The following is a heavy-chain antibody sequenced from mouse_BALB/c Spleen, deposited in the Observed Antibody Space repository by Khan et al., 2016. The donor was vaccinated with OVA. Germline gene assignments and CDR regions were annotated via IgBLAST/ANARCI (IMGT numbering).Heavy chain of an antibody. CDR3: ARWWNYGLGY. CDR1: GFNIKDTY. CDR2: IDPANGYT. J-gene: IGHJ2*01. V-gene: IGHV14-3*02. D-gene: IGHD1-2*01. Sequence: VQLKQSGAELVKPGASVLLSCTASGFNIKDTYMHWVKQRPEQGLEWIGRIDPANGYTKYDPKFQGKATITADTSSNTAYLQLSSLTSEDTAVYYCARWWNYGLGYWDQGTTLTVSS.